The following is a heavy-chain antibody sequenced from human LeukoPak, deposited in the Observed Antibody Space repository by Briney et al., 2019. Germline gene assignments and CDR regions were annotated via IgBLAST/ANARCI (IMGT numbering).Heavy chain of an antibody. D-gene: IGHD4-23*01. Sequence: GGSLRLSCAASGFTVSSNYMSWVRQAPGKGREWVSAISEGVSTYADSAKARFTISRDNSKNTVYLQINSRTAADTAVYYCAKDLFRWAFDMWGQGTMVSVSA. CDR3: AKDLFRWAFDM. CDR2: ISEGVST. J-gene: IGHJ3*02. CDR1: GFTVSSNY. V-gene: IGHV3-53*01.